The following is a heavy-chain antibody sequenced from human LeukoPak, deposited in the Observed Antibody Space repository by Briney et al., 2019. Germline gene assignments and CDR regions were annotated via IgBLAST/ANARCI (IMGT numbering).Heavy chain of an antibody. CDR2: IYYRGGT. D-gene: IGHD3-10*01. Sequence: PSESLSLTCTVSGGSITSSTYYWGWIRHPPGKGLEWFGSIYYRGGTYYNPSLKSRVTISVDTSKNQFFLKLNSVTATDTAVYYCARLSFGELSWFGPWGRGTLVTVSS. CDR3: ARLSFGELSWFGP. J-gene: IGHJ5*02. CDR1: GGSITSSTYY. V-gene: IGHV4-39*01.